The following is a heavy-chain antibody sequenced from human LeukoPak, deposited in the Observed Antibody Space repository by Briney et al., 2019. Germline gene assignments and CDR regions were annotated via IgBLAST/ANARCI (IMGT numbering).Heavy chain of an antibody. CDR2: ISYDGSNK. CDR3: ARDPKLYSGYDTGVTFDY. D-gene: IGHD5-12*01. Sequence: GRSLRLSCAASGFTFSSYAMHWVRQAPGKGLEWVAVISYDGSNKYYADSVKGRFTISRDNSKNTLYLQMNSLRAEDTAVYYCARDPKLYSGYDTGVTFDYWGQGTLVTVSS. V-gene: IGHV3-30-3*01. J-gene: IGHJ4*02. CDR1: GFTFSSYA.